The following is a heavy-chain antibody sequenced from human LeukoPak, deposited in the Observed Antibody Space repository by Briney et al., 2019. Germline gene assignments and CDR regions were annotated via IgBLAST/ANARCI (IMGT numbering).Heavy chain of an antibody. Sequence: GGSLRLSCAASGFTFSSYGMHWVRQAPGKGLEWVAFIRSDGSNKFYADSVKGRFTISRDNSKNTLYLQMNSLRAEDTAVYYCAKDERLGSSWTFDYWGQGTLVTVSS. CDR3: AKDERLGSSWTFDY. D-gene: IGHD6-13*01. CDR2: IRSDGSNK. J-gene: IGHJ4*02. V-gene: IGHV3-30*02. CDR1: GFTFSSYG.